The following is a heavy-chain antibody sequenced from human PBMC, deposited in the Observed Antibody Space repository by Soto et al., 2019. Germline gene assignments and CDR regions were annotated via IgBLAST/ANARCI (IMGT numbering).Heavy chain of an antibody. D-gene: IGHD3-3*02. CDR1: GGSISSGGYY. Sequence: SETLSLTCTVSGGSISSGGYYWSWIRQHPGKGLEWIGYIYYSGSTYYNPSLKSRVTISVDTSKNQFSLKLSSVTAADTAVYYCQALGYYYYGMDVWGQGTTVTVSS. CDR2: IYYSGST. J-gene: IGHJ6*02. V-gene: IGHV4-31*03. CDR3: QALGYYYYGMDV.